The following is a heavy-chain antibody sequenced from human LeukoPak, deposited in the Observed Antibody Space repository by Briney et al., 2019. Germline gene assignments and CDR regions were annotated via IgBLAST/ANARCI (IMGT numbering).Heavy chain of an antibody. CDR1: GFTFSSYS. V-gene: IGHV3-48*01. D-gene: IGHD1-1*01. CDR3: ARDGKLEPLDY. Sequence: GGSLRLSCAASGFTFSSYSMNWVRQAPGKGLEWVSYISSSSSTIYYADSVKGRFTISRDNAKNSLYLQMNSLRAEDTAVYYCARDGKLEPLDYWGQGTLVTVSS. J-gene: IGHJ4*02. CDR2: ISSSSSTI.